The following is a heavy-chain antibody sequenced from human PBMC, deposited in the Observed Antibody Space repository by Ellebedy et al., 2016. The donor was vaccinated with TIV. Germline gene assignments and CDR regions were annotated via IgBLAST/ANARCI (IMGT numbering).Heavy chain of an antibody. J-gene: IGHJ4*02. CDR2: FGVRGD. CDR1: GFTFSSSA. Sequence: GESLKISCAASGFTFSSSAMSWVRQAPGKGLEWVSGFGVRGDKGRFTISRDNSRDTLYLQMNSLRADDTAIYYCAKGRSGTYIHHAFDYWGQGTLVTVSS. CDR3: AKGRSGTYIHHAFDY. V-gene: IGHV3-23*01. D-gene: IGHD1-14*01.